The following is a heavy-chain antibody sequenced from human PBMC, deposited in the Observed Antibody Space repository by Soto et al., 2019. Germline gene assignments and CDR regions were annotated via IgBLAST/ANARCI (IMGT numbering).Heavy chain of an antibody. V-gene: IGHV4-39*01. Sequence: QLQLQESGPGLVKPSETLSLTCTVSGGSISSSSYYWGWIRQPPGKGLEWIGSIYYSGSTYYNPSPRSRVTISVDTSKNQFSLKLSSVTAADTAVYYCARRRIAAAGIHGWAFGGMDVWGQGTTVTVSS. J-gene: IGHJ6*02. CDR3: ARRRIAAAGIHGWAFGGMDV. CDR1: GGSISSSSYY. CDR2: IYYSGST. D-gene: IGHD6-13*01.